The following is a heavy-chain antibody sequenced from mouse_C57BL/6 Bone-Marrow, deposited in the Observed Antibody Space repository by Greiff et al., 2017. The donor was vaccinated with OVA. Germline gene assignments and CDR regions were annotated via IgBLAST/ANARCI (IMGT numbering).Heavy chain of an antibody. CDR1: GFTFSSYA. D-gene: IGHD2-4*01. J-gene: IGHJ3*01. CDR2: ISDGGSYT. CDR3: ARARIYYDFAGFAY. V-gene: IGHV5-4*01. Sequence: EVQLVESGGGLVKPGGSLKLSCAASGFTFSSYAMSWVRQTPEKRLEWVATISDGGSYTYYPDNVKGRFTISRDNAKNNLYLQMSHLKSEDTAMYYCARARIYYDFAGFAYWGQGTLVTVSA.